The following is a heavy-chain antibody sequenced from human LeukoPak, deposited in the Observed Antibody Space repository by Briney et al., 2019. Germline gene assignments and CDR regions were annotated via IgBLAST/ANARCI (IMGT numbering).Heavy chain of an antibody. J-gene: IGHJ3*02. V-gene: IGHV3-74*01. Sequence: GGSLRLSCAASGFTFSNYWMHWVRQAPGKGLVWVSRIKSDGSSTTYADSVKGRFTISRDNAKNSLYLQMNNLRAEDTALYYCAKDMGPGTDAFDIWGQGTMVTVSS. CDR2: IKSDGSST. D-gene: IGHD3-10*01. CDR3: AKDMGPGTDAFDI. CDR1: GFTFSNYW.